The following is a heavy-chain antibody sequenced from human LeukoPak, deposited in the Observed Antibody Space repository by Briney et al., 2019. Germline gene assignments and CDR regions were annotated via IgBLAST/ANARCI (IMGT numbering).Heavy chain of an antibody. Sequence: SETLSLTCTVSGGSISSGSYYWSWIRQTPGKGLEWIGEIDHIGRTTYNPSLKSRVTISVDTSKNQFSLKLSSVTAADTAVYYCARGGGGSSGWFDYWGQGTLVTVSS. CDR1: GGSISSGSYY. CDR2: IDHIGRT. D-gene: IGHD6-19*01. V-gene: IGHV4-39*07. CDR3: ARGGGGSSGWFDY. J-gene: IGHJ4*02.